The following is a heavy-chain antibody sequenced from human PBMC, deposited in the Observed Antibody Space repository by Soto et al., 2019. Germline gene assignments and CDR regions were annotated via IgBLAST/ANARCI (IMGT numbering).Heavy chain of an antibody. V-gene: IGHV1-69*15. CDR3: AREDRDRETGLVPASIDGMDV. Sequence: QVQLVQSGAEVKKRGSSVKVSCKASGGTISGYGITWVRQAPGHGLEWIGRVIPIFGIPTDAQKFQGRVTITADESTSTAYMELSSLRSDDTAVYYCAREDRDRETGLVPASIDGMDVWGQGTTVIVSS. J-gene: IGHJ6*02. CDR2: VIPIFGIP. D-gene: IGHD2-2*01. CDR1: GGTISGYG.